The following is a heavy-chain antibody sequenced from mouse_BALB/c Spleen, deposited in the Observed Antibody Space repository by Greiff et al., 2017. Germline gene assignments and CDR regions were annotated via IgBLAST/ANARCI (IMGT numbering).Heavy chain of an antibody. CDR2: INPSTGYT. V-gene: IGHV1-7*01. D-gene: IGHD4-1*01. Sequence: QVQLPPSGAELAKPGASVKMSCKASGYTFTSYWMHWVKQRPGQGLEWIGYINPSTGYTEYNQKFKDKATLTADKSSSTAYMQLSSLTSEDSAVYYCASLWDPYYWGQGTTLTVAS. CDR3: ASLWDPYY. CDR1: GYTFTSYW. J-gene: IGHJ2*01.